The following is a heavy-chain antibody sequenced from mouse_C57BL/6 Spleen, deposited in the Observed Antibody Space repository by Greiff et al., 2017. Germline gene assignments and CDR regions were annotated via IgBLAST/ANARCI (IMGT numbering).Heavy chain of an antibody. CDR3: AKGPHYYGSSYVYAMDY. Sequence: EVQLVESGGGLVKPGGSLKLSCAASGFTFSDYGMHWVRQAPAKGLEWVAYISSGSSTIYYADTVKGRFTISRDNAKNTLFLQMTSLRSEDTAMYYCAKGPHYYGSSYVYAMDYWGQGTSVTVSS. CDR2: ISSGSSTI. J-gene: IGHJ4*01. V-gene: IGHV5-17*01. D-gene: IGHD1-1*01. CDR1: GFTFSDYG.